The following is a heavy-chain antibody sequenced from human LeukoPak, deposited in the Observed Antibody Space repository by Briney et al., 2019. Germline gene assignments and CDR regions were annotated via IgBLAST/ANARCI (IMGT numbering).Heavy chain of an antibody. V-gene: IGHV3-74*01. J-gene: IGHJ4*02. CDR3: IVGIDY. CDR2: INSDGSST. Sequence: GGSLRLSCAASGFTFSSYAMQWVRQAPGKGLVWVSRINSDGSSTSYADSVKGRFNISRDNAKNRLYLQMNSLRAEDTAVYYCIVGIDYWGQGTLVTVSS. CDR1: GFTFSSYA. D-gene: IGHD1-26*01.